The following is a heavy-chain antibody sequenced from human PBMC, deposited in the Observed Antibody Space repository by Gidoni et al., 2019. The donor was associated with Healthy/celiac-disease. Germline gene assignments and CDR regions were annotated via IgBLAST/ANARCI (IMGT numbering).Heavy chain of an antibody. J-gene: IGHJ4*02. CDR2: LYYDGSKK. D-gene: IGHD3-22*01. CDR3: AKDLDRFRTYYYDSSGSPFDY. Sequence: QVQLVESGGGVVQPGRSLRLSCAASGFPFSSYGLHWVRRAPGKGLEWVSVLYYDGSKKSYAAYVKGRFTISRDNSKNTLYLQMSSLRAEDRAVYYCAKDLDRFRTYYYDSSGSPFDYWGQGTLVTVSS. CDR1: GFPFSSYG. V-gene: IGHV3-30*18.